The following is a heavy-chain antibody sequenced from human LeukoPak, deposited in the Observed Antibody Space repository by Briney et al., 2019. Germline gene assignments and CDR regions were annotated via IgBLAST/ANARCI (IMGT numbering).Heavy chain of an antibody. CDR3: ARDLAWDAFDI. CDR2: IHSSSGSI. V-gene: IGHV3-21*01. CDR1: GFNFTNYN. J-gene: IGHJ3*02. Sequence: GGSLRLSCAASGFNFTNYNMNWVRQAPGKGLEWVSSIHSSSGSIYYADSLKGRFTISRDNAKNSLYLQMNSLRAEDTAVYYCARDLAWDAFDIWGKGTMVTVSS.